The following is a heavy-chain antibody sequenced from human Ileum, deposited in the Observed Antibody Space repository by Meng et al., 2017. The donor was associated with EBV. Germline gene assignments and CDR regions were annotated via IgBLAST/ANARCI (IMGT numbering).Heavy chain of an antibody. CDR1: GDSISSSSHW. V-gene: IGHV4-39*01. CDR3: ARRYYGVPFDN. J-gene: IGHJ4*02. D-gene: IGHD3-3*01. CDR2: IYYSGST. Sequence: GPGLLKPSGPLSFTCAVAGDSISSSSHWWGWIRQPPGKGLEWVGTIYYSGSTFYNPSLKSRVTISLDTSKNQFSLKVSSVTAADTAVYYCARRYYGVPFDNWGQGTLVTVSS.